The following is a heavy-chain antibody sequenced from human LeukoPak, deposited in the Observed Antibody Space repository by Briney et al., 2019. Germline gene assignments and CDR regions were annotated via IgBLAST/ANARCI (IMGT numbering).Heavy chain of an antibody. D-gene: IGHD1-26*01. CDR2: INPGGAPT. CDR3: AREKSGTYFFDY. CDR1: GYTFTNYY. V-gene: IGHV1-46*01. J-gene: IGHJ4*02. Sequence: ASVKVSCKASGYTFTNYYIHWVRQAPGQGLEWMGLINPGGAPTIYAQKIQGRLIMTRDTSTSTVYMELSSLRSEDTAVYYCAREKSGTYFFDYWGQGTLVTVSS.